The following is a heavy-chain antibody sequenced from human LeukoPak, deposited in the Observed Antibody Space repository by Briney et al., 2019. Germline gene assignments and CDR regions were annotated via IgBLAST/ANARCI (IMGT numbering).Heavy chain of an antibody. V-gene: IGHV1-3*01. J-gene: IGHJ5*02. CDR3: ARSSWFDP. CDR2: INAGNGNT. CDR1: GYTFTSYG. Sequence: ASVKVSCKASGYTFTSYGISWVRQAPGQGLEWMGWINAGNGNTKYSQKFQGRVTITRDTSASTAYMELSSLRSEDTAVYYCARSSWFDPWGQGTLVTVSS.